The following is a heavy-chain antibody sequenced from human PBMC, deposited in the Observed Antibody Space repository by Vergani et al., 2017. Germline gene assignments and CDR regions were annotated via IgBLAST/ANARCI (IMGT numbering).Heavy chain of an antibody. Sequence: QVQLVQSGAEVKKPGASVKVSCKASGYTFTSYGISWVRQAPGQGLEWMGWISAYNGNTNYAQKLPGRVTMTTDTSTSTAYMELRSLRSDDTAVYYCARDPTYCTSGVCWGLSEDYWGQGTLVTVSS. CDR1: GYTFTSYG. V-gene: IGHV1-18*01. CDR3: ARDPTYCTSGVCWGLSEDY. J-gene: IGHJ4*02. D-gene: IGHD2-8*01. CDR2: ISAYNGNT.